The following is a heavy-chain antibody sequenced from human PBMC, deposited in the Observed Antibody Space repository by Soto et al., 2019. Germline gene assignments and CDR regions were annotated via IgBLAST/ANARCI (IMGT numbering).Heavy chain of an antibody. V-gene: IGHV5-51*01. D-gene: IGHD6-6*01. Sequence: GESLKISCKGSGYSFTSYWIGWVRQMPGKGLEWMGIIYPGDSDTRYSPSFQGQVTISADKSISTAYLQWSSLKASDTAMYYCARCPSIADYYHYGMYVWGQGTTVTVSS. CDR1: GYSFTSYW. CDR2: IYPGDSDT. CDR3: ARCPSIADYYHYGMYV. J-gene: IGHJ6*02.